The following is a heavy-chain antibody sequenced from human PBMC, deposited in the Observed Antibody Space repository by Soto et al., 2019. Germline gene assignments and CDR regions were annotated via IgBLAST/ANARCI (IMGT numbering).Heavy chain of an antibody. CDR3: ARERGFGELFAFDI. J-gene: IGHJ3*02. CDR2: IYPGDSDT. CDR1: GYSFTSYW. Sequence: GAALKISCRCSGYSFTSYWIGWVRQMPGKALEWMGIIYPGDSDTKYSPSFQGQVTISADKSISTAYLPWSSLKASDTAMYYCARERGFGELFAFDIWGQGIMVTVSS. D-gene: IGHD3-10*01. V-gene: IGHV5-51*03.